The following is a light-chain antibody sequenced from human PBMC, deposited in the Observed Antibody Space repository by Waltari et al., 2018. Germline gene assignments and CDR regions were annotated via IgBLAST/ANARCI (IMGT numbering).Light chain of an antibody. CDR2: DAS. CDR1: QSVSRT. J-gene: IGKJ1*01. CDR3: QKYGTHPAT. Sequence: SCRASQSVSRTLAWYQQKAGQAPRLLIYDASSRATDIPDRFSGSGSGTDFSLTISRLGPEDFAVYYCQKYGTHPATFGQGTRVEIK. V-gene: IGKV3-20*01.